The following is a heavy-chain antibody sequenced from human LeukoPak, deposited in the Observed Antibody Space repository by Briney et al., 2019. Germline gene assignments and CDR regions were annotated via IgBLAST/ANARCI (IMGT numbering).Heavy chain of an antibody. V-gene: IGHV4-34*01. Sequence: PSETLSLTCAVYGGSFSGYYWSWIRQPPGKGLEWIGEINHSGSTNYNPSLKSRVTISVDTSKNQFSLKLSSVTAADTAVYYCARLGGLLWFGVPNWFGPWGQGTLVTVSS. CDR3: ARLGGLLWFGVPNWFGP. J-gene: IGHJ5*02. CDR2: INHSGST. D-gene: IGHD3-10*01. CDR1: GGSFSGYY.